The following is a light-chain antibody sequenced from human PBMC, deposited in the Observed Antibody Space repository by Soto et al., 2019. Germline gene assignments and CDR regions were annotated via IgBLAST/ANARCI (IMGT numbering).Light chain of an antibody. J-gene: IGLJ1*01. V-gene: IGLV2-14*01. CDR2: EVS. Sequence: QSVLTQPASVSGSPGQSITMSCTGTSSDGGGYNYVSWYQQHPGTAPKLMIYEVSNRPSGVSNRFSGSKSGNTASLTISGLQAEDAADYYCSSYTSCSTRDVFGTGTKGTVL. CDR3: SSYTSCSTRDV. CDR1: SSDGGGYNY.